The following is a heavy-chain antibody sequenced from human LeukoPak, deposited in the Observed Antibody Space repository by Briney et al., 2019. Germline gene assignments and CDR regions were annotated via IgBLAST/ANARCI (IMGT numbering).Heavy chain of an antibody. Sequence: ASVKVSCKASGYTLTSYGISWVRQAPGQGLEWMGGIIPIFGTSNYAQRFQGKVTITTDESMTTAYMELSGLRSEDTAVYYCVRSGPAASNYYYYMDVWGNGTTVTVSS. CDR1: GYTLTSYG. J-gene: IGHJ6*03. CDR3: VRSGPAASNYYYYMDV. D-gene: IGHD6-13*01. CDR2: IIPIFGTS. V-gene: IGHV1-69*05.